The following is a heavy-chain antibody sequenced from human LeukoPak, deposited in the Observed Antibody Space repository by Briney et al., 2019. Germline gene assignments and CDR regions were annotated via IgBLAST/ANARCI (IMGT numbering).Heavy chain of an antibody. CDR1: GFSFSGHW. J-gene: IGHJ4*02. CDR2: IKQDGSEK. D-gene: IGHD2/OR15-2a*01. Sequence: GGSLRLSCAASGFSFSGHWMSWVRQAPGQGLEWVANIKQDGSEKYYVDSVKGRFTISRDNAKNSLYLQMNSLRVEDTAVYYCEKYNYWGQGTLVTVSS. CDR3: EKYNY. V-gene: IGHV3-7*01.